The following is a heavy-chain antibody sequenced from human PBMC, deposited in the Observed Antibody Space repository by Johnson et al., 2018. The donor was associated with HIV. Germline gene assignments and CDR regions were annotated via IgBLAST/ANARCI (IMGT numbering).Heavy chain of an antibody. V-gene: IGHV3-20*04. Sequence: EVQLVESGGGVVRPGGSLRLSCVVSGVTFDDYGMSWVRQAPGKGLEWVSGINWNGGSRGYAGSVNGRFTISRDNAKNFLYLQMNGLRAEDTALYYCAREAGSSLSFDIWGQGTMVTVSS. J-gene: IGHJ3*02. CDR1: GVTFDDYG. CDR2: INWNGGSR. CDR3: AREAGSSLSFDI. D-gene: IGHD6-13*01.